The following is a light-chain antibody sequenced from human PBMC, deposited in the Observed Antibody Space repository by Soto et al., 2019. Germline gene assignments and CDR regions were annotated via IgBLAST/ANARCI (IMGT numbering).Light chain of an antibody. Sequence: AIRMTQSPSSFSASTGDRVTITCRASQGISSYLAWYQQKPGKAPKLLIYAASTLQSGVPSRFSGSGSGTYFTLTIGCLQSEDFATYYCQQYYSYPRTFGGGTKVQVK. V-gene: IGKV1-8*01. CDR3: QQYYSYPRT. CDR2: AAS. CDR1: QGISSY. J-gene: IGKJ4*01.